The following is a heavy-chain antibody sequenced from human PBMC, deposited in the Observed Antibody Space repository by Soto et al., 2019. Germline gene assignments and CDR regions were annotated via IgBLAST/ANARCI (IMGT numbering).Heavy chain of an antibody. V-gene: IGHV1-2*04. CDR2: INPNSGGT. CDR3: AREGYSYGFDGMDV. D-gene: IGHD5-18*01. Sequence: ASVKVSCKASGYTFTGYYMHWVRQAPGQGLEWMGWINPNSGGTNYAQKFQGWVTMTRDTSISTAYMELSRLRSDDTAVYYYAREGYSYGFDGMDVWCQGTTVTVS. J-gene: IGHJ6*02. CDR1: GYTFTGYY.